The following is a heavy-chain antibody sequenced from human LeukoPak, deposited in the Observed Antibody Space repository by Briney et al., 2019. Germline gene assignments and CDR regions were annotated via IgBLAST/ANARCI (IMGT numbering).Heavy chain of an antibody. CDR2: IWSDGTNQ. CDR1: GLTFSHYG. Sequence: GSLRLSCAASGLTFSHYGFHWVRQAPGKGLEWVAVIWSDGTNQFYADSVKGRFTISRDYSQKTVYLEMHSLRTEDTAMYYCAKDAQRGFDYSNSLEYWGPGTLVTVSS. V-gene: IGHV3-33*06. D-gene: IGHD4-11*01. CDR3: AKDAQRGFDYSNSLEY. J-gene: IGHJ4*02.